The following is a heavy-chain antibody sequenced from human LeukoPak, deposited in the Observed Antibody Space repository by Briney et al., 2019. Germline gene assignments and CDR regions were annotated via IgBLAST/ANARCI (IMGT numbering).Heavy chain of an antibody. D-gene: IGHD6-19*01. CDR2: ISWNSGSI. J-gene: IGHJ4*02. CDR1: GFAFDDYA. Sequence: GGSLRLSCAASGFAFDDYAMHWVRQAPGKGLEWVSGISWNSGSIGYADSVKGRFTISRDNAKNSLYLQMNSLRAEDTALYYCARAFYSSGWYGFDYWGQGTLVTVSS. V-gene: IGHV3-9*01. CDR3: ARAFYSSGWYGFDY.